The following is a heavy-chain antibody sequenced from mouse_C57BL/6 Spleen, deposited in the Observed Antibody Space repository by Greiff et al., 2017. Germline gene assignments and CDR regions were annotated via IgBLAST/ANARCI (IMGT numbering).Heavy chain of an antibody. CDR3: AIYSVVETMNWYFDV. V-gene: IGHV1-55*01. Sequence: QVQLQQPGAELVKPGASVKMSCKASGYTFTSYWINWVKQRPGKGLEWIGSIYPGSGSPNYNETFKSKATLTVDTSSRPAYMQLSRLTSVDSAVCSCAIYSVVETMNWYFDVWGTGTTVTVSS. J-gene: IGHJ1*03. CDR1: GYTFTSYW. D-gene: IGHD1-1*01. CDR2: IYPGSGSP.